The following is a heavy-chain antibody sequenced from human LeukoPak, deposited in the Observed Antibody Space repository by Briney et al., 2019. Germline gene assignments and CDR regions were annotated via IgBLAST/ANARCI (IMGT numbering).Heavy chain of an antibody. J-gene: IGHJ6*02. V-gene: IGHV4-59*01. CDR1: GGSISSYY. CDR2: IYYSGST. Sequence: SETLSLTCTVSGGSISSYYWSWIRQSPGKGLEWIGYIYYSGSTNYNPSLRSRVTISVDTSKNQFSLKLTSVTAADTAVYYCARDPSGSYYAGSYNYYYGMDVWGQGTTVTVSS. D-gene: IGHD1-26*01. CDR3: ARDPSGSYYAGSYNYYYGMDV.